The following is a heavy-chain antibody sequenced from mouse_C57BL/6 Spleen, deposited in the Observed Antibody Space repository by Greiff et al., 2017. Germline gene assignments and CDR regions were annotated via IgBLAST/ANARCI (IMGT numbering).Heavy chain of an antibody. D-gene: IGHD4-1*01. CDR3: ARDWYDAMVY. Sequence: VQGVESGPGLVQPSQSLSITCTVSGFSLTSYGVHWVRQSPGKGLEWLGVIWSGGSTDYNAAFISRLSISKDNSKSQVFFKMNSLQADDTAIYYCARDWYDAMVYWGQGTSVTVSS. CDR1: GFSLTSYG. CDR2: IWSGGST. V-gene: IGHV2-2*01. J-gene: IGHJ4*01.